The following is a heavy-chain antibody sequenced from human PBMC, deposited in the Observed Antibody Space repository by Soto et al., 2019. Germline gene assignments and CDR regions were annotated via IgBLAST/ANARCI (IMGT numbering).Heavy chain of an antibody. J-gene: IGHJ1*01. Sequence: QVQLVQSGAEVKEPGSSVKVSCKTSGGSFSMYAISWVRQAAGQGLAWLGGVVPLFGTPNYAQKFLERVTITADDYKSTVYMELSSLKSDDTGAYFCAGGVHVMAKYEHWGQGSLVTVSS. CDR3: AGGVHVMAKYEH. D-gene: IGHD2-21*01. CDR2: VVPLFGTP. V-gene: IGHV1-69*01. CDR1: GGSFSMYA.